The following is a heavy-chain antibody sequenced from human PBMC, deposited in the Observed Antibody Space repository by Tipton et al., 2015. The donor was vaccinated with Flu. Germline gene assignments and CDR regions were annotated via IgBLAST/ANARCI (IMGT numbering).Heavy chain of an antibody. Sequence: TLSLTCAVSGDSIRNDYFWGWIRQPPGKGLEWIATIHRSGSTKYNPSLKSRVTISVDTSKNQFSLEMRSVTAADTAVYYCARDDGRHGPGYWGQGTLVTVS. V-gene: IGHV4-38-2*02. CDR2: IHRSGST. CDR3: ARDDGRHGPGY. CDR1: GDSIRNDYF. J-gene: IGHJ4*02. D-gene: IGHD1-1*01.